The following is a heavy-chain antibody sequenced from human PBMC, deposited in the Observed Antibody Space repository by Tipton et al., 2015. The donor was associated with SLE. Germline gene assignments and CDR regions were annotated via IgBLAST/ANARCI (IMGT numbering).Heavy chain of an antibody. J-gene: IGHJ4*02. Sequence: GLVKPSETLSLTCTVSGGSISSYYWSWIRQPPGKGLEWIGYIYYSGSTNYNPSLKSRVTISVDTSKNQFSLKLSSVTAADTAVYYCARGIAARPDRESPLYYVDYWGQGTLVTVSS. CDR3: ARGIAARPDRESPLYYVDY. D-gene: IGHD6-6*01. V-gene: IGHV4-59*01. CDR1: GGSISSYY. CDR2: IYYSGST.